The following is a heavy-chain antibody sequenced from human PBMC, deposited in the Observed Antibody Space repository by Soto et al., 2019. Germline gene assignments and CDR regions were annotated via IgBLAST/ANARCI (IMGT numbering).Heavy chain of an antibody. Sequence: SETLSLTCAVSGGYISSSNWWSWVRQPPGKGLEWIGEIYHSGSTNYNPSLRSRVTISVDKSKNQFSLKLSSVTAADTAVYYCARLPIAVAPIDYWGQGTLVTVSS. D-gene: IGHD6-19*01. CDR2: IYHSGST. J-gene: IGHJ4*02. CDR1: GGYISSSNW. V-gene: IGHV4-4*02. CDR3: ARLPIAVAPIDY.